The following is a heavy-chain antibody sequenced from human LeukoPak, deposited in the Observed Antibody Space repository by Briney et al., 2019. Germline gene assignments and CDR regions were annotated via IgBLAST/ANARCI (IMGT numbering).Heavy chain of an antibody. CDR3: AKRGYTIFGVVTIDAFDI. V-gene: IGHV3-23*01. CDR2: ISGSGGST. Sequence: GGSLRLSCAASGSTFSSYAMSWVRQAPDKGLGWVSAISGSGGSTYYGGSVKGRVTISRENSKNTLYLQMNSLRAEDTDVYYCAKRGYTIFGVVTIDAFDIWGQGTMVTVSS. D-gene: IGHD3-3*01. CDR1: GSTFSSYA. J-gene: IGHJ3*02.